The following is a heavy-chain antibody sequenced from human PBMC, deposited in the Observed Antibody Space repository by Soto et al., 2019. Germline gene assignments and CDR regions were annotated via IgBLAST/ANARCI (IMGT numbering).Heavy chain of an antibody. CDR1: GGTFSSYA. J-gene: IGHJ5*02. V-gene: IGHV1-69*13. Sequence: SVKVSCKASGGTFSSYAISWVRQAPGQGLEWMGGIIPIFGTANYAQKFQGRVTITADESTSTAYMELSSLRSEDTAVYYCARYSRDDYGDYFPPDWFDPWGQGTLVTVSS. CDR2: IIPIFGTA. D-gene: IGHD4-17*01. CDR3: ARYSRDDYGDYFPPDWFDP.